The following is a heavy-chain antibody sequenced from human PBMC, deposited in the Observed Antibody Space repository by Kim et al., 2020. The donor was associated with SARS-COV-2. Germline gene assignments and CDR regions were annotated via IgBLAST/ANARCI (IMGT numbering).Heavy chain of an antibody. D-gene: IGHD2-21*02. CDR2: CKPHWGNI. J-gene: IGHJ6*02. Sequence: ASVKVSCKASGYTVTSYEMVSVLRSMGQWRESAGGCKPHWGNIGYEQKNQGRGTMTRNTSISTAYMELSSLRSDDTAVYYCARGGRTAIGGYYYYGMEVWGPGTTGTVSS. CDR1: GYTVTSYE. CDR3: ARGGRTAIGGYYYYGMEV. V-gene: IGHV1-8*01.